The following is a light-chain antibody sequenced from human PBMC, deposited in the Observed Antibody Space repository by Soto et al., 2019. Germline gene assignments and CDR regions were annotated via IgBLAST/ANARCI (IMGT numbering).Light chain of an antibody. CDR2: SDA. CDR1: DIGSKG. V-gene: IGLV3-21*04. J-gene: IGLJ2*01. CDR3: QVWDSGSSPVV. Sequence: SYELTQPPSVSVAPGKTASISCGGNDIGSKGVHWYQQKPGQAPVLVIYSDADLPPVIPERFSGSNSANLATLTITRVEAGDEADYYCQVWDSGSSPVVFGGGSKVTVL.